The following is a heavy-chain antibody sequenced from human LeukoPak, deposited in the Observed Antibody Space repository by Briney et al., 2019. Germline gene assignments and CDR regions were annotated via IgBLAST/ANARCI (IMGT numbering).Heavy chain of an antibody. V-gene: IGHV3-30*18. J-gene: IGHJ4*02. Sequence: PGGSLRLSCAASGFTFSSYAMSWVRQAPGKGLEWVSVIFHDGINKYYADSVKGRFAISRDNSNNTLYLQMNSLRVEDTAVYYCVKDRYGDIDYWGQGTLVTVSS. CDR2: IFHDGINK. CDR1: GFTFSSYA. D-gene: IGHD4-17*01. CDR3: VKDRYGDIDY.